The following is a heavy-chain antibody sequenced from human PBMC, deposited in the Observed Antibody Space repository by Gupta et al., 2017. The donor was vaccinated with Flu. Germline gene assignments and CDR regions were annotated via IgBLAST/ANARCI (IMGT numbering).Heavy chain of an antibody. CDR2: I. V-gene: IGHV3-74*01. D-gene: IGHD2-8*01. CDR3: ARGRLTAPRSAADY. Sequence: ITFADSVKDRFTVSRDNAKNTLYLQVGSHKVEDTAVYYCARGRLTAPRSAADYWGQGTLVTVSS. J-gene: IGHJ4*02.